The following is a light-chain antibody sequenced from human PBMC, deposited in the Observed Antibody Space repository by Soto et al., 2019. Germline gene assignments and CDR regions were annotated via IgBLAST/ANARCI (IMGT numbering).Light chain of an antibody. CDR1: QRISPW. CDR3: QQYDSYSRT. Sequence: DIEMTQSPSTLSASVGDRVTIACRASQRISPWLAWFQQKPGKAPKLLIYDVSTLESGVPSRFSGSGSGTEFTLTVNSLQPDDFATYDGQQYDSYSRTFGKGTKVEIK. J-gene: IGKJ1*01. V-gene: IGKV1-5*01. CDR2: DVS.